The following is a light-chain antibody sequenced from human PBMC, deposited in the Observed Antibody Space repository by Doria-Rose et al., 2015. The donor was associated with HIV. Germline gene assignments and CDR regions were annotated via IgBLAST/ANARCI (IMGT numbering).Light chain of an antibody. CDR2: GNT. V-gene: IGLV1-40*01. Sequence: QSVLTQPPSVSGAPGQRVAISCTGSSSNIGAGFDVNWYQQFPRTAPKLLIHGNTNRPSGVPDRFSGSKSGTSASLAISGRRAEDEADYYCQSYDSRLSVYVFGTGTKVTVL. CDR1: SSNIGAGFD. J-gene: IGLJ1*01. CDR3: QSYDSRLSVYV.